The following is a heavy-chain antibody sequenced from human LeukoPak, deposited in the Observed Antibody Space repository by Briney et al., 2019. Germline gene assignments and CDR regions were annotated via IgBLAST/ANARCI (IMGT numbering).Heavy chain of an antibody. Sequence: GGSLKLSCAASGFTFSSYSMNWVRQAPGKGLEWVSYISSSASTLSHADSVKGRFTISRDNAKNSLYLQMNSLRAEDTAVYYCAGLNYYDFWSGPSSDYWGQGTLVTVSS. V-gene: IGHV3-48*01. D-gene: IGHD3-3*01. CDR1: GFTFSSYS. J-gene: IGHJ4*02. CDR2: ISSSASTL. CDR3: AGLNYYDFWSGPSSDY.